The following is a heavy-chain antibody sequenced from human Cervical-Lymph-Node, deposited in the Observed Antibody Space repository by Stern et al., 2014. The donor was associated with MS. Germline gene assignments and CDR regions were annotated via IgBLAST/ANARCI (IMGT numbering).Heavy chain of an antibody. Sequence: VQLLESGTEVKKPGASVKVSCKASGYTFNSYDVHWVRQAAGQGLEWMGWMNPDSGNTVYAQNFQGRVTMTRDTSITTAYMELNSLRFDDTAVYFCATEGFDYWGQGTLVTVSS. CDR3: ATEGFDY. CDR2: MNPDSGNT. V-gene: IGHV1-8*01. J-gene: IGHJ4*02. CDR1: GYTFNSYD.